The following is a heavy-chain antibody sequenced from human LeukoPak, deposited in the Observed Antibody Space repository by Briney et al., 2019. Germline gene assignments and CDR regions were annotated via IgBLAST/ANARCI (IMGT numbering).Heavy chain of an antibody. CDR1: GGSISSDGYY. CDR2: IYYSGST. CDR3: ARDTRWVIGYYYYGMDV. D-gene: IGHD3-16*02. V-gene: IGHV4-31*03. Sequence: SETLSLTCTVSGGSISSDGYYWSWIRQHPGKGLEWIGYIYYSGSTYYNPSLKSRVTISVDTSKNQFSLKLSSVTAADTAVYYCARDTRWVIGYYYYGMDVWGQGTTVTVSS. J-gene: IGHJ6*02.